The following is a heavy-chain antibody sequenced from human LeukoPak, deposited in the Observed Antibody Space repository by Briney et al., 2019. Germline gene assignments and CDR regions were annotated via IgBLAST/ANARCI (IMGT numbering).Heavy chain of an antibody. V-gene: IGHV4-31*03. D-gene: IGHD3-22*01. CDR2: IYYSGST. CDR3: ARDRHSSGYYDY. Sequence: SQTLSLTCTVSGGSISSGGYYWSWIRQHPGTGLEWIGYIYYSGSTYYNPSLKSRVTISVDTSKNQFSLKLSSVTAADTAVYYCARDRHSSGYYDYWGQGTLVTVSS. CDR1: GGSISSGGYY. J-gene: IGHJ4*02.